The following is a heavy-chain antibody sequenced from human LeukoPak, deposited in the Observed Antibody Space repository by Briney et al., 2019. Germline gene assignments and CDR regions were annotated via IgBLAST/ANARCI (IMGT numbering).Heavy chain of an antibody. CDR3: ANGLGGGDCCLG. CDR2: IYYSGST. CDR1: GGSISSSSYY. V-gene: IGHV4-39*01. D-gene: IGHD2-21*02. Sequence: PSETLSLTCTVSGGSISSSSYYWGWIRQPPGKGLEWIGSIYYSGSTYYNPSLKSRVTISVDTSKNQFSLKLSSVTAADTAVYYCANGLGGGDCCLGWGQGTLVTVSS. J-gene: IGHJ4*02.